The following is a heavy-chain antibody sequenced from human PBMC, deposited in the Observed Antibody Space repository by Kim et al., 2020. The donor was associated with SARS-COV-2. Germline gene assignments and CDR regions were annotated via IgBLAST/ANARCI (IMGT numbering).Heavy chain of an antibody. J-gene: IGHJ4*02. CDR3: AKLNRPTMVRGVITPMIDY. Sequence: GGSLRLSCAASGFTFSSYAMSWVRQAPGKGLEWVSAISGSGGSTYYADSVKGRFTISRDNSKNTLYLQMNSLRAEDTAVYYCAKLNRPTMVRGVITPMIDYWGQGTLVTVSS. CDR1: GFTFSSYA. CDR2: ISGSGGST. D-gene: IGHD3-10*01. V-gene: IGHV3-23*01.